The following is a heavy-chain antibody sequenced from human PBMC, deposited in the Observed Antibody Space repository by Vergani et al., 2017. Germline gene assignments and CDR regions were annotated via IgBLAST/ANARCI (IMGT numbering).Heavy chain of an antibody. CDR2: ISASGAPT. CDR1: GFIFSTYA. Sequence: EVQLLESGGDLVQPGGSLRLSCTASGFIFSTYAMSWVRPAPGKGLEWVSGISASGAPTYYADSVKGRVTNSRDNSKNTLYLQMNSLRVEDTAVYYCAGPQGTSAYYYGGFDYWGQGILVTVSS. V-gene: IGHV3-23*01. CDR3: AGPQGTSAYYYGGFDY. J-gene: IGHJ4*02. D-gene: IGHD3-22*01.